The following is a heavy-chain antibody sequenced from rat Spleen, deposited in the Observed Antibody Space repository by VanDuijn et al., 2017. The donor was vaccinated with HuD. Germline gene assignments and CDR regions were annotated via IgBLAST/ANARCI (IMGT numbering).Heavy chain of an antibody. CDR1: GFTFSNYD. J-gene: IGHJ2*01. CDR3: TTGFFDY. V-gene: IGHV5-20*01. Sequence: EVQLVESGGGLVQPGRSMKLSCAASGFTFSNYDMAWVRQAPTKGLEWVASITYDVTSTYYRDFVKGRFTISRDNAKSTLYLQMDSLRSEDTATYYCTTGFFDYWGQGVMVTVSS. CDR2: ITYDVTST.